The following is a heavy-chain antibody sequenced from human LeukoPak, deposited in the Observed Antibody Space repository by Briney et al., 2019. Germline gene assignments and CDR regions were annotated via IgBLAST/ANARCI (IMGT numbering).Heavy chain of an antibody. V-gene: IGHV3-21*01. CDR2: ISSNSYSI. CDR3: ARGTTGLIDY. J-gene: IGHJ4*02. Sequence: GRSLRLSCAASGFTFSTYTINWVRQAPGKGREWVSSISSNSYSIYYADLVKGRFPLSRDNAKNSLYLQMNGLSAEDTAVYYCARGTTGLIDYWGQGSLVTVSS. CDR1: GFTFSTYT. D-gene: IGHD1-7*01.